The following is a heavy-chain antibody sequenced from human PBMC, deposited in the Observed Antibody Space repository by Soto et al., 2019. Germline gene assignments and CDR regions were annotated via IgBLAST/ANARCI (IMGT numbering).Heavy chain of an antibody. CDR2: IIPIFGTA. J-gene: IGHJ6*02. Sequence: SAKVCSKACGGTFNSYASSWVRQAPEQGLEWMGGIIPIFGTANYAQKFQGRVTITADESTSTAYMELSSLRSEDTAVYYCARAAAAGTGARYYSYVMDVWGQGTTVTVSS. CDR3: ARAAAAGTGARYYSYVMDV. V-gene: IGHV1-69*01. D-gene: IGHD6-13*01. CDR1: GGTFNSYA.